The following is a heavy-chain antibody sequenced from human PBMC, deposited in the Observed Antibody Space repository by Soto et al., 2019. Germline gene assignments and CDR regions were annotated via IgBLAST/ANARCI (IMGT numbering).Heavy chain of an antibody. CDR3: ASHLTPEPGLDY. CDR1: GGSISSYY. Sequence: ASETLSLTCPVSGGSISSYYWSWIRQPPGKGLEWIGYIYYSGSTNYNPSLKSRVTISVDTSKNQFSLKLSSVTAADTAVYYCASHLTPEPGLDYWGQGTLVTVSS. CDR2: IYYSGST. V-gene: IGHV4-59*08. J-gene: IGHJ4*02.